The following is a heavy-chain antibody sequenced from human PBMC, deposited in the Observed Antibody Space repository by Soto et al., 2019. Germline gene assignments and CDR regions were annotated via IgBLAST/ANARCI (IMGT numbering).Heavy chain of an antibody. D-gene: IGHD2-2*01. V-gene: IGHV4-39*01. Sequence: PSETLSLTCTVSGGSISSSSCYWGWIRQPPGKGLEWIGSIYYSGSTYYNPSLKSRVTISVDTSKNQFSLKLSSVTAADTAVYYCARHSTAMGYYYGMDVWGQGTMVTVSS. CDR1: GGSISSSSCY. CDR3: ARHSTAMGYYYGMDV. J-gene: IGHJ6*02. CDR2: IYYSGST.